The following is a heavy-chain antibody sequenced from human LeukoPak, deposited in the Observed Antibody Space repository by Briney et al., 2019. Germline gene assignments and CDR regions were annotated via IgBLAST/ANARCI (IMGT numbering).Heavy chain of an antibody. V-gene: IGHV3-21*01. CDR2: ISSNSRYI. D-gene: IGHD1-14*01. J-gene: IGHJ4*02. CDR3: ARENHGSFDY. CDR1: GFSFSTWS. Sequence: GGSLRLSCAASGFSFSTWSINWVRQAPGKGLEWVSSISSNSRYIYYADSVKGRFTISRDNAENSLFLQMNSLRAEDTAVYYCARENHGSFDYWGQGTLVTVSS.